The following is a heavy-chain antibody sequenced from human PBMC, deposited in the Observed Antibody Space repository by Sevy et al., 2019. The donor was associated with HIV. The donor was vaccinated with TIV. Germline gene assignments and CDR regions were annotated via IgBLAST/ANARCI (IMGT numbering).Heavy chain of an antibody. D-gene: IGHD3-22*01. Sequence: GGSLRLSCAASGFTFSSYGMHWVRQAPGKGLEWVAVIWNDRSNKHYADSVKGRFTISRDNSKNTRYLQMNSLRAEETAVYYCASLPNNYYDSSGSSGDDAFDIWGQGTMVTVSS. CDR1: GFTFSSYG. CDR2: IWNDRSNK. V-gene: IGHV3-33*01. J-gene: IGHJ3*02. CDR3: ASLPNNYYDSSGSSGDDAFDI.